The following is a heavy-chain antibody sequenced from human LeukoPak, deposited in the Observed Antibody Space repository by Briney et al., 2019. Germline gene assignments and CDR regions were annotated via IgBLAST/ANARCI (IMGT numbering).Heavy chain of an antibody. Sequence: ASVKVSCKASGYTFTSYGISWVQQAPGQGLEWMGWVSAYNGNTNYAQKLQGRVTMTTDTSTSTAYMELRSLRSDDTAVYYCARDLDRKGAMVRGVLNYNWFDPWGQETLVTVSS. J-gene: IGHJ5*02. V-gene: IGHV1-18*01. CDR2: VSAYNGNT. CDR1: GYTFTSYG. CDR3: ARDLDRKGAMVRGVLNYNWFDP. D-gene: IGHD3-10*01.